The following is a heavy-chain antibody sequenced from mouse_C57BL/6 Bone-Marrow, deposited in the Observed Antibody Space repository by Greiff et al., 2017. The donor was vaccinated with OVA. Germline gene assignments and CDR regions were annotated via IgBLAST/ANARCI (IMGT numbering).Heavy chain of an antibody. J-gene: IGHJ2*01. V-gene: IGHV5-9-1*02. D-gene: IGHD4-1*01. CDR2: ISSGGDYI. Sequence: EVHLVESGEGLVKPGGSLKLSCAASGFTFSSYAMSWVRQTPEKRLEWVAYISSGGDYIYYADTVKGRFTISRDNARNTLYLQMSSLKSEDTAMYYCTRDNANWAFFDYWGQGTTLTVSS. CDR3: TRDNANWAFFDY. CDR1: GFTFSSYA.